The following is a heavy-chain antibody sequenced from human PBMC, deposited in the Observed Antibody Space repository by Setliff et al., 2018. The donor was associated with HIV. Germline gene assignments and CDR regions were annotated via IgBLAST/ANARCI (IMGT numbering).Heavy chain of an antibody. J-gene: IGHJ4*02. D-gene: IGHD6-19*01. V-gene: IGHV4-59*11. CDR2: IYYSGST. CDR3: AIRGSSGWYVGGYFDY. Sequence: SETLSLTCTVSGGSISSHYWNWIRQPPGKGLEWIGYIYYSGSTNCNPSLKSRVTISMDTSKNQISLNLRSVTAADTAVYYCAIRGSSGWYVGGYFDYWGQGTLVTVSS. CDR1: GGSISSHY.